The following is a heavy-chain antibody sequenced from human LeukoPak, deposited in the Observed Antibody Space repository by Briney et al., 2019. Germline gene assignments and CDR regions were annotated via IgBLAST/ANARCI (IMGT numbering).Heavy chain of an antibody. CDR2: ISSSSSTI. J-gene: IGHJ4*02. CDR1: GFTFSSYA. CDR3: ARDSGSYFMV. Sequence: PGGSLRLSCAASGFTFSSYAMNWVRQAPGKGLEWVSYISSSSSTIYYADSVKGRFTIFRDNAKNSLYLQMNSLRAEDTAVYYCARDSGSYFMVWGQGTLVTVSS. V-gene: IGHV3-48*01. D-gene: IGHD1-26*01.